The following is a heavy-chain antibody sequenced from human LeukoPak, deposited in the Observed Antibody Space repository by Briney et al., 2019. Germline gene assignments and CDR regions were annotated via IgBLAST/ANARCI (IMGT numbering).Heavy chain of an antibody. Sequence: GRSLRLSCAASGFTFSTYAIHWVRQAPGKGLEWVAVISYDGNNKYYADAVKGRSTISRDNSKNTLYLQMNSLRPEDTAVYYCARELYGLDYWGQGTLVTVSS. D-gene: IGHD3-10*01. V-gene: IGHV3-30*14. CDR1: GFTFSTYA. CDR3: ARELYGLDY. J-gene: IGHJ4*02. CDR2: ISYDGNNK.